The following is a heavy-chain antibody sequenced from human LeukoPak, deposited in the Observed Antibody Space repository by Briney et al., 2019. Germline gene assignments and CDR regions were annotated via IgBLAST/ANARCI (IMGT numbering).Heavy chain of an antibody. Sequence: SETLSLTCTVSGGSISNYYWSWIRQPPGKGLEWIGYIYYSGSTNYNPSLKSRVTISVDTSKNQFSLKLSSVTAADTAVYYCARCYYYYMDVWGKGTTVTISS. CDR2: IYYSGST. CDR1: GGSISNYY. J-gene: IGHJ6*03. V-gene: IGHV4-59*12. CDR3: ARCYYYYMDV.